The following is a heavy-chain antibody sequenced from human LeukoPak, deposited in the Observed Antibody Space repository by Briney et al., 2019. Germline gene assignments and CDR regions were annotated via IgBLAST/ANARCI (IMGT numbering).Heavy chain of an antibody. Sequence: PSETLSFTCAVSGYSISSGYYWGWLRQPPGKGLEWFGSIYHSGSTYYTPSLKSRVTISVDTSKNQFSLKLSSVTAADTAVYYCARTLWFGPQEFDPWGQGTLVTVSS. CDR3: ARTLWFGPQEFDP. D-gene: IGHD3-10*01. CDR2: IYHSGST. V-gene: IGHV4-38-2*01. CDR1: GYSISSGYY. J-gene: IGHJ5*02.